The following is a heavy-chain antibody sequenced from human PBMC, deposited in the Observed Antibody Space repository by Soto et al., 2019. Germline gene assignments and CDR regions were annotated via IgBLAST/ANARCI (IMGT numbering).Heavy chain of an antibody. V-gene: IGHV1-46*01. CDR2: INPSGGST. J-gene: IGHJ5*02. CDR3: ASQLELQNCFDP. CDR1: GYTFTSYY. Sequence: ASVKVSCKASGYTFTSYYMHWVRQAPGQGLERMGIINPSGGSTYYVQKFQGRVTMTRDTSTTTVYMELSSLTSEDTAVYYCASQLELQNCFDPWGQGTLGTGSS. D-gene: IGHD1-7*01.